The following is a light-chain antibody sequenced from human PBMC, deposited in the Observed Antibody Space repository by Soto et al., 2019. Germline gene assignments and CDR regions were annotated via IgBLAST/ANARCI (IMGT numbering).Light chain of an antibody. CDR2: GAS. Sequence: IVMTKYQATLSVSPGERSTLSCMASQSVSSNLAWYQQKPGQAPRLLIYGASNRATGIPARFSGSGSGTDFTLTISSLEPEDFAVYYCQQRSNWPLTFGQRTRLEI. V-gene: IGKV3-11*01. CDR1: QSVSSN. CDR3: QQRSNWPLT. J-gene: IGKJ5*01.